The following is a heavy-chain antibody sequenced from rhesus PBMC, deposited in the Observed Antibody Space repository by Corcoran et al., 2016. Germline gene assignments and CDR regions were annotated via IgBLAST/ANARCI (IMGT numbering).Heavy chain of an antibody. D-gene: IGHD4-35*01. CDR2: IKSGGKIT. J-gene: IGHJ4*01. CDR3: AKGYGNYLNYFDS. V-gene: IGHV3S5*01. Sequence: EVHLVETGGGLVQPGGSLTLSCAACGFPFSRYDMLWVRQHPGKGLEWVSVIKSGGKITYYADSVMGRFTISRDNSKNTLSLQMKSVRAEYTAVYYCAKGYGNYLNYFDSWGQGVLVTVSS. CDR1: GFPFSRYD.